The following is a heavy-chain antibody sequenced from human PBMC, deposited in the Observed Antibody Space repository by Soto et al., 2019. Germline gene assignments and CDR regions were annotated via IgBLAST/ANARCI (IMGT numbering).Heavy chain of an antibody. Sequence: SETLSLTCAVSGGSISSGGYSWSWIRQPPGKGLEWIGYIYHSGSTYYNPSLKSRVTISVDRSKNQFSLKLSSVTAADTAVYYCARARITIFGVVIIPDYFEYWGQGTLVTVSS. CDR3: ARARITIFGVVIIPDYFEY. V-gene: IGHV4-30-2*01. CDR2: IYHSGST. J-gene: IGHJ4*02. D-gene: IGHD3-3*01. CDR1: GGSISSGGYS.